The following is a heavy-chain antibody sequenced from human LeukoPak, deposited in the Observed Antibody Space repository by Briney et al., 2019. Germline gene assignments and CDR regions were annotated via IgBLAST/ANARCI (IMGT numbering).Heavy chain of an antibody. D-gene: IGHD6-19*01. J-gene: IGHJ6*02. CDR1: GSTFTGYH. V-gene: IGHV1-2*02. CDR2: IRPTGGGT. CDR3: ARGGNVVAGYHLTDYGMDV. Sequence: ASVKVSCKASGSTFTGYHVIWVRQAPGQGLEWMGWIRPTGGGTKYAQKFQGRVTMTKDTSIDTFYMELNRPRSDDTAVYYCARGGNVVAGYHLTDYGMDVWGQGTKVTVSS.